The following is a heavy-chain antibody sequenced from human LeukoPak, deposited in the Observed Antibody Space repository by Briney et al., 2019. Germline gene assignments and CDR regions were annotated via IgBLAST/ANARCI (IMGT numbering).Heavy chain of an antibody. CDR2: INPSGGST. CDR3: ARGRRKGSGSNYYYYYGMDV. J-gene: IGHJ6*02. V-gene: IGHV1-46*01. D-gene: IGHD3-10*01. Sequence: GASVKVSCKASGYTFTSYYMHWVRQAPGQGLEWMGIINPSGGSTSYAQKFQGRVTMTGDTSTSTVYMELSSLRSEDTAVYYCARGRRKGSGSNYYYYYGMDVWGQGTTVTVSS. CDR1: GYTFTSYY.